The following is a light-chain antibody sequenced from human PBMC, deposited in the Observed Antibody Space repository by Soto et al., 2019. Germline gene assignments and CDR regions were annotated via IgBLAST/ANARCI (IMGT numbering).Light chain of an antibody. CDR3: FSFATTSTHV. J-gene: IGLJ1*01. CDR2: EVN. V-gene: IGLV2-14*01. Sequence: QALLTQPASLSGSPRQAITFSCTATSREIGSYHYIPWFQPYPQKARKLMISEVNNRPSGVSRRFFGSKSGNTAYLNISGLQVEDEAEYFCFSFATTSTHVFGTGTKVTVL. CDR1: SREIGSYHY.